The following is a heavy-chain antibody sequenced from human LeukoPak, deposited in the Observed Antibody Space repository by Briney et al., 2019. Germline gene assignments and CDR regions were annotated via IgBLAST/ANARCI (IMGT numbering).Heavy chain of an antibody. CDR1: GYTFTSYG. CDR2: ISAYNGNT. D-gene: IGHD6-19*01. Sequence: ASVKVSCKASGYTFTSYGISWVRQAPGQGLEWMGWISAYNGNTNYAQKFQGRVTMTTDTSTSTAYMELRSLRSDDTAVYYCARDLLIAVAGTLDYWGQGTLVTVSS. CDR3: ARDLLIAVAGTLDY. J-gene: IGHJ4*02. V-gene: IGHV1-18*01.